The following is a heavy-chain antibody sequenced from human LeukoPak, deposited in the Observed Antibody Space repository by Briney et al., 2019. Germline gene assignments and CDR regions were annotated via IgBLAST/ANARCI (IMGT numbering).Heavy chain of an antibody. J-gene: IGHJ4*02. CDR2: INPNSGGT. CDR3: ARDPSGWELPTDY. V-gene: IGHV1-2*02. CDR1: GYTFTGYC. Sequence: ASVKVSCKASGYTFTGYCMHWVRQAPGQGLEWMGWINPNSGGTNYAQKFQGRVTMTRDTSISTAYMELSRLRSDDTAVYYRARDPSGWELPTDYWGQGTLVTVSS. D-gene: IGHD1-26*01.